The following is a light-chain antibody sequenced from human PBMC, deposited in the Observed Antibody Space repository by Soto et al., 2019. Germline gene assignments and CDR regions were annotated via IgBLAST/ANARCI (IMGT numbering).Light chain of an antibody. J-gene: IGLJ1*01. CDR1: SSDIGAYDY. V-gene: IGLV2-8*01. CDR3: NSYAGSDNFVV. CDR2: EVS. Sequence: HSVLTQTPSAAGPPGQSVTISCAGTSSDIGAYDYVSWYQQHPGRAPKLLIYEVSERPSGVPDRFSGSKSGNTASLTVSGLRAEDEADYYCNSYAGSDNFVVFGTGT.